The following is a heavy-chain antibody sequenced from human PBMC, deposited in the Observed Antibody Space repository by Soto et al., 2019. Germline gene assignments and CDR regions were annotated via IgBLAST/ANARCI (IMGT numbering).Heavy chain of an antibody. CDR2: ISYDGSNK. CDR3: ARNGEQQLALDY. CDR1: GFTFSSYA. D-gene: IGHD6-13*01. J-gene: IGHJ4*02. Sequence: QVQLVESGGGVVQPGRSLRLSCAASGFTFSSYAMHWVRQAPGKGLEWVAVISYDGSNKYYADSVKGRFTISRDNSKNTLYPQMNSLRAEDTAVYYCARNGEQQLALDYWGQGTLVTVSS. V-gene: IGHV3-30-3*01.